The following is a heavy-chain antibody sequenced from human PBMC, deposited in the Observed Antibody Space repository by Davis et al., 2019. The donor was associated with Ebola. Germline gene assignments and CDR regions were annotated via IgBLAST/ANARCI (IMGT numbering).Heavy chain of an antibody. J-gene: IGHJ5*02. CDR1: GYTFTSHD. CDR2: MNPNSGNT. CDR3: ARAYIVATITSDWFDP. D-gene: IGHD5-12*01. V-gene: IGHV1-8*01. Sequence: ASVKVSCKASGYTFTSHDINWVRQATGQGLEWVGWMNPNSGNTGYAQKFQGRVTMTRNTSINTAYMELSSLRSEDTAVYYCARAYIVATITSDWFDPWGQGTLVTVSS.